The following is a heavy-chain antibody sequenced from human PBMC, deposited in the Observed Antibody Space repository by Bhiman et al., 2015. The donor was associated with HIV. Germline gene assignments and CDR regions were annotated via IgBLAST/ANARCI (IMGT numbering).Heavy chain of an antibody. J-gene: IGHJ4*02. CDR1: GFTFSSYE. CDR3: AREPGGTTQGRFDY. CDR2: VSSSGSTI. V-gene: IGHV3-48*03. Sequence: EVQLVEWGGGLVQPGGSLRLSCAASGFTFSSYEMNWVRQAPGKGLEWVSYVSSSGSTIYYADSVMGRFTISRDNAKNSLYLQMNSLRAEDTAVYYCAREPGGTTQGRFDYWGQGTLVTVSS. D-gene: IGHD1-7*01.